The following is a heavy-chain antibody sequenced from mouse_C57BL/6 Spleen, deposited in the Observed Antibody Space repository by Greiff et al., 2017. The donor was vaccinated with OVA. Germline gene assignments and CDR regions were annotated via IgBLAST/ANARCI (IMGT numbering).Heavy chain of an antibody. J-gene: IGHJ3*01. Sequence: VKLMESGAELVRPGASVTLSCKASGYTFTDYEMHWVKQTPVHGLEWIGAIDPETGGTAYNQKFKGKAILTADKSSSTAYMELRSLTSEDSAVYYCTRSGGDYYYGSSYSWFAYWGQGTLVTVSA. CDR2: IDPETGGT. D-gene: IGHD1-1*01. CDR1: GYTFTDYE. CDR3: TRSGGDYYYGSSYSWFAY. V-gene: IGHV1-15*01.